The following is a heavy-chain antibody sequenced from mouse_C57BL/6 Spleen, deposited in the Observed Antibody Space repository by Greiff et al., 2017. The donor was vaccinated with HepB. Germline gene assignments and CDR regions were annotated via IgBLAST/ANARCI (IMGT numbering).Heavy chain of an antibody. J-gene: IGHJ3*01. CDR2: IWSGGST. CDR3: ARNGVTTVVAEGFAY. CDR1: GFSLTSYG. Sequence: VQLQQSGPGLVQPSQSLSITCTVSGFSLTSYGVHWVRQSPGKGLEWLGVIWSGGSTDYNAAFISRLSISKDNSKSQVFFKMNSLQADDTAIYYCARNGVTTVVAEGFAYWGQGTLVTVSA. V-gene: IGHV2-2*01. D-gene: IGHD1-1*01.